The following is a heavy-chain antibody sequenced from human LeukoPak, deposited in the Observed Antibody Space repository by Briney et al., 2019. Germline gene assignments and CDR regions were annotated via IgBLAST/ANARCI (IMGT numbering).Heavy chain of an antibody. V-gene: IGHV3-30*04. CDR3: AVYWLYD. CDR2: ISYDGSNK. D-gene: IGHD2-8*02. J-gene: IGHJ4*02. CDR1: GFTFSSYA. Sequence: GGSLRLSCAASGFTFSSYAMHWVRQAPGKGLEWVAVISYDGSNKYYADSVKGRFTISRDNSKNTLYLQMNSLRAEDTAVYYCAVYWLYDGGQGTLVTVSS.